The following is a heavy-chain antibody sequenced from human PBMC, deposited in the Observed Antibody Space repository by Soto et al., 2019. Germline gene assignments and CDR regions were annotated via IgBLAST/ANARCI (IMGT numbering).Heavy chain of an antibody. Sequence: GESLKISCKGSGYSFTSYWTGWVRQMPGKGLEWMGIIYPGDSDTRYSPSFQGQVTISADKSISTAYLQWSSLKASDTTMYYCASASRQQLGYYGMDVWGQGTTVTVSS. CDR1: GYSFTSYW. J-gene: IGHJ6*02. CDR2: IYPGDSDT. D-gene: IGHD6-13*01. CDR3: ASASRQQLGYYGMDV. V-gene: IGHV5-51*01.